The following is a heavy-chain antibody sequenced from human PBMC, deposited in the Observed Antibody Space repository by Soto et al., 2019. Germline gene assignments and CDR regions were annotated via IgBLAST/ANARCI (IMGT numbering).Heavy chain of an antibody. D-gene: IGHD6-13*01. CDR1: GFTFSSYG. J-gene: IGHJ5*02. CDR3: AKVQGGSSSSWYGWFDP. Sequence: HPGGSLRLSCAASGFTFSSYGMHWVRQAPGKGLEWVAVISYDGSNKYYADSVKGRFTISRDDSKNTLYLQMNSLRAEDTAVYYCAKVQGGSSSSWYGWFDPWGQGTMVTVSS. V-gene: IGHV3-30*18. CDR2: ISYDGSNK.